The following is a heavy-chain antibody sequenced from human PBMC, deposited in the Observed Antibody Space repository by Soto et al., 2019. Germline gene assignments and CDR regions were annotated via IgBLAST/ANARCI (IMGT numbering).Heavy chain of an antibody. V-gene: IGHV4-39*01. Sequence: QLQLQESGPGLVKPSETLSLTCTVSGGSISSSSYYWGWIRQPPGKGLEWIGSIYYSGSTYYNPSLKSRVTISVDTSKNQFSLKLSSVTAADTAVYSCAAPRFIAAAANDAFDIWGQGTMVTVSS. CDR1: GGSISSSSYY. CDR3: AAPRFIAAAANDAFDI. D-gene: IGHD6-13*01. CDR2: IYYSGST. J-gene: IGHJ3*02.